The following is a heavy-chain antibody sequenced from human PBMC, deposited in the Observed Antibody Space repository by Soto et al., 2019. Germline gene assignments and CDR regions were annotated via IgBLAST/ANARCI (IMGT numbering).Heavy chain of an antibody. CDR1: GYTFTSYG. J-gene: IGHJ4*02. CDR2: ISAYNGNT. V-gene: IGHV1-18*01. CDR3: ARDIWQESSDWSSAY. Sequence: QVQLVQSGAEVKKPGASVKVSCKASGYTFTSYGISCVRQAPGQGLEWMGWISAYNGNTNYAQQLQGRVTMTTDTSTGTAYMELGSLRSDATAVYYCARDIWQESSDWSSAYWGQGTLVTFSS. D-gene: IGHD6-19*01.